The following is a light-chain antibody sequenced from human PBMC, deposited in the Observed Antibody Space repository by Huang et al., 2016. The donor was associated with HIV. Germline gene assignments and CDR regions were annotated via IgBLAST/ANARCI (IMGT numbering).Light chain of an antibody. Sequence: EIVMTQSPLSLPVTPGEPASITCRSSQSLLHNNGYNYLDWYLQKPGQSPQLLIYLGSNRASGVPARFSGSGSGTDFTLKISNVEAEDVGVYYCMQALQTPYTFGQGTKLEIK. CDR1: QSLLHNNGYNY. CDR3: MQALQTPYT. J-gene: IGKJ2*01. V-gene: IGKV2-28*01. CDR2: LGS.